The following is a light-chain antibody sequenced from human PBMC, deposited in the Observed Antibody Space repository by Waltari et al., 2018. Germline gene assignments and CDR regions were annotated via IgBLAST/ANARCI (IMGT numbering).Light chain of an antibody. CDR2: KDS. Sequence: SYEPTQPSSASVSPGQTARTPCSGGVLAKKYARWFQQKPGQAPVLVIYKDSERPSGIPERFSGSSSGTTVTLTISGAQVEDEADYYCYSAADNNVVFGGGTKLTVL. J-gene: IGLJ2*01. V-gene: IGLV3-27*01. CDR3: YSAADNNVV. CDR1: VLAKKY.